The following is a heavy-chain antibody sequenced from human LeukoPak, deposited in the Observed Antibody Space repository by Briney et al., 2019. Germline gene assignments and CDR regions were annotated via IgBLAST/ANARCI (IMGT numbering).Heavy chain of an antibody. Sequence: GASLRLSCAASGFTFSSYAMSWVRQAPGKGLEWVSAISGSGGSTYYADSVKGRFTISRDNSKNTLHLQMNSLRAEDTAVYYCEKDKRYLFDPWGQGTLVTVSS. D-gene: IGHD3-9*01. V-gene: IGHV3-23*01. CDR2: ISGSGGST. CDR1: GFTFSSYA. CDR3: EKDKRYLFDP. J-gene: IGHJ5*02.